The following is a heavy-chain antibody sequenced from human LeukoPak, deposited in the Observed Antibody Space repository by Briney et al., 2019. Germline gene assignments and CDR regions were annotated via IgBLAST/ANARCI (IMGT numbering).Heavy chain of an antibody. CDR2: ISGSGGST. D-gene: IGHD3-3*01. CDR3: AKDRYYDFWSGYYTGVDY. CDR1: GFTFSSYA. Sequence: GGSLRLSCAASGFTFSSYAMSWVRQAPGKGLEWVSAISGSGGSTYYADSVKGRFTISRDNSKNTLYLQMNSLRAEDTAVYYCAKDRYYDFWSGYYTGVDYWGQGILVTVSS. J-gene: IGHJ4*02. V-gene: IGHV3-23*01.